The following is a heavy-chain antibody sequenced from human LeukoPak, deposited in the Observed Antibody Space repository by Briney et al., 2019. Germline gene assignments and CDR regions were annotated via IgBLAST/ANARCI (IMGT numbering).Heavy chain of an antibody. D-gene: IGHD6-19*01. CDR2: ISYDGSNK. Sequence: GRSLRLSCAASGFTFNNYGMHWVRQAPGKGLEWVALISYDGSNKYYADSVKGRFTISRDQSKNTLYLQMNSLRAEDTAVYYCARDTAVAGTGGYWGQGTLVTVSS. V-gene: IGHV3-30*03. J-gene: IGHJ4*02. CDR1: GFTFNNYG. CDR3: ARDTAVAGTGGY.